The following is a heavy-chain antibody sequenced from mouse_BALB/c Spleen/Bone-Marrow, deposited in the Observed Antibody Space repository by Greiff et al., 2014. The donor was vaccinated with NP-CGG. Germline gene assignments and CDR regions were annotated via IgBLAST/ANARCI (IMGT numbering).Heavy chain of an antibody. CDR3: ARDKNYGSYWYFDV. CDR1: GFTFTDYY. Sequence: EVKLQESGGGLVQPGGSLRLSRATSGFTFTDYYMSWVRQPPGKALEWLGFIRNKANGYTTEYSASVKGRFTISRDNSQSILYLQMNTLRAEDSATYYCARDKNYGSYWYFDVWGAGTTVTVSS. CDR2: IRNKANGYTT. J-gene: IGHJ1*01. V-gene: IGHV7-3*02. D-gene: IGHD2-1*01.